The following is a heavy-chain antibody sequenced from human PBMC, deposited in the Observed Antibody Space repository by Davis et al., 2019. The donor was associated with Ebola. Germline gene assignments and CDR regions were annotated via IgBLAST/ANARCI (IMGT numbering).Heavy chain of an antibody. CDR3: ARGGVQLERYYYYYGMDV. CDR1: GFTFSSYW. V-gene: IGHV3-74*01. CDR2: INSDGSST. D-gene: IGHD1-1*01. Sequence: GESLKIFCAASGFTFSSYWMHWVRQAPGKGLVWVSRINSDGSSTSYADSVKGRFTISRDNAKNTLYLQMNSLRAEDTAVYYCARGGVQLERYYYYYGMDVWGQGTTVTVSS. J-gene: IGHJ6*02.